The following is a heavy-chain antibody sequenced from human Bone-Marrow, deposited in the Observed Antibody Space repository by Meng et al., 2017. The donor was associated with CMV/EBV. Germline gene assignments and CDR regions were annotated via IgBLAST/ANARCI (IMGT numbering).Heavy chain of an antibody. CDR3: SRRVASVVAGWLDY. CDR2: NNPNSGGT. D-gene: IGHD2-15*01. Sequence: ASAKGSCKAACYTFTGYYMHWLRQAAGQGLEWMGWNNPNSGGTNYEPKFQGRGTMTRDTYSSTAYMELSRLRSDDKAAYYCSRRVASVVAGWLDYWGQGTLVTVSS. J-gene: IGHJ4*02. V-gene: IGHV1-2*02. CDR1: CYTFTGYY.